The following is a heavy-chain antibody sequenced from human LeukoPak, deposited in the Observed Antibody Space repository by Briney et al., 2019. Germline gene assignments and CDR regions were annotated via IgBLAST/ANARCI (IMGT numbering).Heavy chain of an antibody. Sequence: GGSLRLSCAASGFTFTTYTMNWVRQAPGKGLEWVSSISGSGAYIYYADSVKGRFTISRDNVKNSLYLQMNSLSAEDTALYYCARDRAYYYDSSGYYRYYYYGMDVWGQGTTVTVSS. CDR2: ISGSGAYI. J-gene: IGHJ6*02. CDR3: ARDRAYYYDSSGYYRYYYYGMDV. V-gene: IGHV3-21*01. D-gene: IGHD3-22*01. CDR1: GFTFTTYT.